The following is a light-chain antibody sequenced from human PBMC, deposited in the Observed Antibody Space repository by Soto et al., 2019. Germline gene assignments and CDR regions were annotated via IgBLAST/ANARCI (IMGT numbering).Light chain of an antibody. CDR2: DAS. V-gene: IGKV1-5*01. CDR1: QSISSW. J-gene: IGKJ1*01. CDR3: QQYNSYL. Sequence: DIQMTQSPSTLSASVGDRVTITCRASQSISSWLAWYQQKPGKAPKLLIYDASSLESGVPSRFSGSGSGTEFTLTISSLQPDDFATYDCQQYNSYLFGQGTKVEIK.